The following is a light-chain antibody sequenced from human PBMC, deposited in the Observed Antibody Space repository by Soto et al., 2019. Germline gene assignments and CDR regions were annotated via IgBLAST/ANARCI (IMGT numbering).Light chain of an antibody. CDR2: DVS. CDR1: SSDVVGYNY. J-gene: IGLJ1*01. CDR3: SSYTTSNTRQIV. V-gene: IGLV2-14*03. Sequence: QSVLTQPASVPGSPGQSITISCTGTSSDVVGYNYVSWYQHHPGKAPKLMIYDVSNRPSGVSNRFSGSKSGNTASLTISGLQPEDEAGYYCSSYTTSNTRQIVFGTGTKVTVL.